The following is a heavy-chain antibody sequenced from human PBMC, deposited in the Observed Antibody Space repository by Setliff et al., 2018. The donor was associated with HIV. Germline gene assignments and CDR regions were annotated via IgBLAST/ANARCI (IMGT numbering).Heavy chain of an antibody. Sequence: GGSLRLSCAASGFTFRSFDMHWVRQAPGKGLEWVSCIGTLSDTYYPNSVKGRFTISRDNAKNSLYLQMNGLRAGDTAVYFCARAGRRHYYGSGSYAVFDYWGQGIVVTVSS. CDR2: IGTLSDT. D-gene: IGHD3-10*01. CDR1: GFTFRSFD. J-gene: IGHJ4*02. V-gene: IGHV3-13*01. CDR3: ARAGRRHYYGSGSYAVFDY.